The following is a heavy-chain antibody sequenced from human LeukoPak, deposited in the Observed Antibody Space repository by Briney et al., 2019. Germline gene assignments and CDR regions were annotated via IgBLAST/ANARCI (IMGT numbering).Heavy chain of an antibody. CDR1: GLTFSSYG. D-gene: IGHD3-10*01. Sequence: GRSLRLSCAASGLTFSSYGMHWVRQAPGKGLEWVAVISHDVKTTYYADSAKGRFTISRDNSRNTVFLQMNRLRPQDTAVYYCVKESYYGWGSSPTFYFDYWGQGSRITVSS. J-gene: IGHJ4*02. CDR3: VKESYYGWGSSPTFYFDY. CDR2: ISHDVKTT. V-gene: IGHV3-30*19.